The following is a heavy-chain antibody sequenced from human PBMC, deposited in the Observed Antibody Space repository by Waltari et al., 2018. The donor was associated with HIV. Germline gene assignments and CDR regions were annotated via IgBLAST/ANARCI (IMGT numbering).Heavy chain of an antibody. V-gene: IGHV3-48*01. D-gene: IGHD2-2*01. Sequence: EVQLVESGGGLVQPGGSLRLSCAASGLIFRTYSMNWVRQVPGKGLEWVSHISSSSTTIYYADSVKGRFTISRDNAKNSLYLQMNSLRAEDTAVYYCARDYCSSTSCTVDYWGQGTLVTVSS. J-gene: IGHJ4*02. CDR2: ISSSSTTI. CDR1: GLIFRTYS. CDR3: ARDYCSSTSCTVDY.